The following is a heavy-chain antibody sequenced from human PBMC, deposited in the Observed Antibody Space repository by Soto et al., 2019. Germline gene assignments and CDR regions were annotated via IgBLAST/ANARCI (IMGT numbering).Heavy chain of an antibody. D-gene: IGHD3-3*01. CDR1: GFTVSKYA. CDR3: ARGGVYGGDNYYTAMDV. CDR2: INSYEHGP. J-gene: IGHJ6*02. V-gene: IGHV3-23*01. Sequence: LRLSCAASGFTVSKYALTWARQSPGKGLEWVPAINSYEHGPYYIDSARGRFTISRDNSKNMVYLQMNDLRADDSAVYYCARGGVYGGDNYYTAMDVWGQGTTVTVSS.